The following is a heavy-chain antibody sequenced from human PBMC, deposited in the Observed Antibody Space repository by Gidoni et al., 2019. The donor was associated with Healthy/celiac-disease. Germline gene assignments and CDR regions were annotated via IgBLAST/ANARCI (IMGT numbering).Heavy chain of an antibody. V-gene: IGHV1-46*01. CDR1: GYTFTGYL. Sequence: QLQLVQSGAEAKKPGASVKVSCKPSGYTFTGYLMHWVRQAPGQGLEWMGIINPSGSSTSYAQKFQGRVTMTSDTSTSTVYMELSSLRSEDTAVYYCARDGSSEMGIDYWGQGTLVTVSS. D-gene: IGHD6-19*01. CDR3: ARDGSSEMGIDY. CDR2: INPSGSST. J-gene: IGHJ4*02.